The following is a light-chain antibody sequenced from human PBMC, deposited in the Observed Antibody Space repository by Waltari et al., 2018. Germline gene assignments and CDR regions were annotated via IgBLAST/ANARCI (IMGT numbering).Light chain of an antibody. CDR2: KDT. J-gene: IGLJ3*02. CDR1: ALPKQY. CDR3: LSADSSGTSKV. Sequence: SYELTQPPSVSVSPGQTARITCSGDALPKQYAFWYQQKPGQAPVLIIDKDTQRPSGSPGRFSGSRSGTTVTMPNRGVQAEDEADYYCLSADSSGTSKVFGGGTKLTVL. V-gene: IGLV3-25*03.